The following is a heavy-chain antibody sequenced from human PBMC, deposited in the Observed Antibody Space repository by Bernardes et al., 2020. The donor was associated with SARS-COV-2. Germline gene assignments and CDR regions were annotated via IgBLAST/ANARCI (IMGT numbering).Heavy chain of an antibody. CDR1: GGSFSGYY. J-gene: IGHJ6*02. D-gene: IGHD4-4*01. Sequence: LSLTCAVYGGSFSGYYWSWIRQPPGKGLEWIGEINHSGSTNYNPSLKSRVTISVDTSKNQFSLKLSSVTAADTAVYYCARGRPDYSNYPYYYYYGMDVWGQGTTVTVSS. CDR3: ARGRPDYSNYPYYYYYGMDV. V-gene: IGHV4-34*01. CDR2: INHSGST.